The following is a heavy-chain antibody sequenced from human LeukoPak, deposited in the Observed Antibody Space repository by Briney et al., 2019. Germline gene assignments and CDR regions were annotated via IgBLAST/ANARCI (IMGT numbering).Heavy chain of an antibody. CDR3: ARDRGYCTGGSCDPELVFDY. V-gene: IGHV3-33*01. CDR2: IWYDGSNK. D-gene: IGHD2-15*01. J-gene: IGHJ4*02. Sequence: LPGGSLRLSCAASGFTFSSYGMHWVRQAPGKGLEWVAVIWYDGSNKYYADSVKGRFTISRDNSKNTLYLQLSSLRAEDTAVYYCARDRGYCTGGSCDPELVFDYWGQGTLVTVSS. CDR1: GFTFSSYG.